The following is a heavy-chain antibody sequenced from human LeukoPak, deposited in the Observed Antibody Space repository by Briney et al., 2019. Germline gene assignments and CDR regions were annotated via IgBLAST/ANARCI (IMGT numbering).Heavy chain of an antibody. CDR1: GFTFSSYS. CDR2: ISSSSSYI. CDR3: ARDLPDYVWGSYRPFDY. J-gene: IGHJ4*02. V-gene: IGHV3-21*01. Sequence: GGSLRLSCAASGFTFSSYSMNWVRQAPGKGLEWVSSISSSSSYIYYADSVKGRFTISRGNAKNSLYLQMNSLRAEDTAVYYCARDLPDYVWGSYRPFDYWGQGTLVTVSS. D-gene: IGHD3-16*02.